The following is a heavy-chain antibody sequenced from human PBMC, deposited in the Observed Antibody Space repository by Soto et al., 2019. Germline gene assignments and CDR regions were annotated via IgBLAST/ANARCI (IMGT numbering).Heavy chain of an antibody. CDR1: GGSISSGGYS. J-gene: IGHJ5*02. Sequence: SETLSLTCAVSGGSISSGGYSWSWIRQPPGKGLEWIGYIYHSGSTYYNPSLKSRVTISVDRSKNQFSLKLSSVTAADTAVYYCARVYYDILTGYSNWFDPWGQGTLVTVSS. CDR2: IYHSGST. CDR3: ARVYYDILTGYSNWFDP. D-gene: IGHD3-9*01. V-gene: IGHV4-30-2*01.